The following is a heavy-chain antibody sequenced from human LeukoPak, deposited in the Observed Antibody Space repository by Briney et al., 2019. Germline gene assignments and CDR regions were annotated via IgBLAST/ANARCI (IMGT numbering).Heavy chain of an antibody. V-gene: IGHV3-48*03. CDR2: ISSNGHTL. J-gene: IGHJ4*02. D-gene: IGHD5-24*01. Sequence: GGSLRLSCAASVYPFSIYEMNWVRQALGAGLEWVSYISSNGHTLYYADSAKGRFTISRDNAKNSLYLQMNSLRADDTAVYYCARLRGRDGYNSDYWGQGILVTVSS. CDR3: ARLRGRDGYNSDY. CDR1: VYPFSIYE.